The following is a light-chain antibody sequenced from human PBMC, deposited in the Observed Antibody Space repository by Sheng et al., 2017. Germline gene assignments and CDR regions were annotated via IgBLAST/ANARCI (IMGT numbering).Light chain of an antibody. Sequence: DIVMTQSPDSLAVSLGERATINCKSSQSVLYNSNNKNYLAWYQQKPGQRPKLLIYWASTRESGVPGRFSGSGSGTDFTLTISSLEAEDVAVYYCQQYYSAPYSFGQGTKLEIK. CDR1: QSVLYNSNNKNY. CDR2: WAS. J-gene: IGKJ2*03. CDR3: QQYYSAPYS. V-gene: IGKV4-1*01.